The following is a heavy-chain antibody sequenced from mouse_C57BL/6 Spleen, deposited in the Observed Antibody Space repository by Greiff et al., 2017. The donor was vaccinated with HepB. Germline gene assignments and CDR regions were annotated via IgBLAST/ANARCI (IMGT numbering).Heavy chain of an antibody. V-gene: IGHV5-6*01. CDR3: ARQAHYYGRSYGYFDV. J-gene: IGHJ1*03. CDR1: GFTFSSYG. Sequence: EVQLVESGGDLVKPGGSLKLSCAASGFTFSSYGMSWVRQTPDKRLEWVATISSGGSYTYYPDSVKGRFTISRDNAKNTLYLQMSSLKSEDTAMYYCARQAHYYGRSYGYFDVWGTGTTVTVSS. D-gene: IGHD1-1*01. CDR2: ISSGGSYT.